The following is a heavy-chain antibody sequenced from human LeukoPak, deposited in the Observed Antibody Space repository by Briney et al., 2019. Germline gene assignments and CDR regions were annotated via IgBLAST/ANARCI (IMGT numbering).Heavy chain of an antibody. J-gene: IGHJ6*03. D-gene: IGHD5-18*01. CDR1: GFTFSSYD. CDR3: ARGGEFGYSYGGYYYMDV. V-gene: IGHV3-13*01. CDR2: FGTAGDT. Sequence: GGSLRLSCAASGFTFSSYDMHWVRQSTGKRLEWVSTFGTAGDTYYLDSVKGRFTISRENAKNSLYLQVNSLTAGDTAVYYCARGGEFGYSYGGYYYMDVWGKGTTVIVSS.